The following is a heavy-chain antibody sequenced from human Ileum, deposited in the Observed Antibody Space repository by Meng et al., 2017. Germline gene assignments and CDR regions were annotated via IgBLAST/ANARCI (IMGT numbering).Heavy chain of an antibody. CDR3: VEGRGALWGSFDL. Sequence: SLKISCTASGFTFKNYAMHWVRQAPGKGLEWVAGISWNSGNIDYADSVKGRFTISRDNAKNPLYLQMSSLRAENTAFYFGVEGRGALWGSFDLWGQGTLVTVSS. D-gene: IGHD3-16*01. V-gene: IGHV3-9*01. CDR2: ISWNSGNI. J-gene: IGHJ4*02. CDR1: GFTFKNYA.